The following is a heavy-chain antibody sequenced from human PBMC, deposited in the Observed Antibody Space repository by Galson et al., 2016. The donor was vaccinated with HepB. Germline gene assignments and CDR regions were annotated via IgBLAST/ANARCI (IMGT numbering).Heavy chain of an antibody. V-gene: IGHV4-39*01. CDR3: AGPAANAFDI. CDR2: IYYSGST. J-gene: IGHJ3*02. CDR1: GGSISSSSYY. Sequence: LSLTCTVSGGSISSSSYYWDWIRQPPGKGLEWIGSIYYSGSTYYNPSLKSRVIISVDTSKNQFSLKLSSLTAADTAVYYCAGPAANAFDIWGQGTMVTVSS.